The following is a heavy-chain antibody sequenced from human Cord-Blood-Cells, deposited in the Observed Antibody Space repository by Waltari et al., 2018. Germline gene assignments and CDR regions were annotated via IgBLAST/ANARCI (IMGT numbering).Heavy chain of an antibody. CDR3: ARDRQFGRNYDILTGYYY. J-gene: IGHJ4*02. V-gene: IGHV1-69*01. CDR1: SYA. Sequence: SYAISWVRQVPGQGLEWMGGIIPIFGTANYAQKFQGRVTITADESTSTAYMELSSLRSEDTAVYYCARDRQFGRNYDILTGYYYWGQGTLVTVSS. CDR2: IIPIFGTA. D-gene: IGHD3-9*01.